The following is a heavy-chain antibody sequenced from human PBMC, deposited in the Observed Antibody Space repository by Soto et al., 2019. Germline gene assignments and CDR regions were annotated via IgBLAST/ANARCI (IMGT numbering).Heavy chain of an antibody. Sequence: GGSLRLSCAASGFTFRTYAMTWVRQAPGKGLEWVSHISGGGSSTYYAGSVKGRFTISRDNSKNTLYLQMNSLRVEDTAVYYCAKDRGYIVVLVASMDVWGQGTTVTVSS. D-gene: IGHD2-15*01. CDR3: AKDRGYIVVLVASMDV. J-gene: IGHJ6*02. V-gene: IGHV3-23*01. CDR2: ISGGGSST. CDR1: GFTFRTYA.